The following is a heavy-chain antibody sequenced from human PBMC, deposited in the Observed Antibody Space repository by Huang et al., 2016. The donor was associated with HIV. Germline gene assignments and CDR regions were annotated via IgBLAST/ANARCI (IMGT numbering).Heavy chain of an antibody. CDR2: IDPKSGGG. V-gene: IGHV1-2*02. CDR3: ARDQSNQVSTGYLGY. J-gene: IGHJ4*02. CDR1: GYSFNDYY. D-gene: IGHD6-13*01. Sequence: QVQLVQSGAEVKKPGASVKVTCQASGYSFNDYYIHWVRQAPGRGLEWLGWIDPKSGGGKFAQTFQGRVTLTRDTSVSTANLDLSRLRSDDTAVYYCARDQSNQVSTGYLGYWGQGTPVTVSS.